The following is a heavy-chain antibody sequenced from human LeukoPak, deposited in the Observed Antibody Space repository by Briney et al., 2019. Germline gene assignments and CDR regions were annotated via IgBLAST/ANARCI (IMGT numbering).Heavy chain of an antibody. CDR3: ARDFFAFGGVIALLDY. J-gene: IGHJ4*02. D-gene: IGHD3-16*02. V-gene: IGHV3-7*01. Sequence: GGSLRLSCTASGFTFSSYSMNWVRQAPGKGLEWVANIKLDGSEKYYVDSVKGRFTISRDNAKKSLYLQMNSLRDEDTAVYYCARDFFAFGGVIALLDYWGQGTLVTVSS. CDR1: GFTFSSYS. CDR2: IKLDGSEK.